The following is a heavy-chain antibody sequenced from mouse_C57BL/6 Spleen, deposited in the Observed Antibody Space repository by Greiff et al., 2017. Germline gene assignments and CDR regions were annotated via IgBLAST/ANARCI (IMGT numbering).Heavy chain of an antibody. CDR3: ATDYYGSSYGGAMVY. J-gene: IGHJ4*01. D-gene: IGHD1-1*01. V-gene: IGHV14-2*01. CDR1: GFNIKDYY. Sequence: EVQLQQSGAELVKPGASVKLSCTASGFNIKDYYMHWVKQRTEQGLEWIGRIDPEDGATKYAPKFQGKATITADTSSNTAYLQLSSLTSEDTAVYYCATDYYGSSYGGAMVYWGQGPSVTVSS. CDR2: IDPEDGAT.